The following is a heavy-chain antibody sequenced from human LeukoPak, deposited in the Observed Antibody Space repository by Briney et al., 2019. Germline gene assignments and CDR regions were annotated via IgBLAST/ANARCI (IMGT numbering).Heavy chain of an antibody. V-gene: IGHV1-2*02. J-gene: IGHJ6*02. CDR2: INPNSGGT. CDR1: GYTFTGYY. D-gene: IGHD2-15*01. CDR3: ARDFHCSGGSCYPCYYYGMDV. Sequence: GASVTVSFKASGYTFTGYYMHWVRQAPAPGLEWVGWINPNSGGTNYAQKFQGRVTMTRDTSISTAYMELSRLRSDDTAVYYCARDFHCSGGSCYPCYYYGMDVWGQGTTVTVSS.